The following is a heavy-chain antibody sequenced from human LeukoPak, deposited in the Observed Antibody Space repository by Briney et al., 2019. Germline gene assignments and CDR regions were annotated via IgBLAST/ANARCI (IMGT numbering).Heavy chain of an antibody. D-gene: IGHD3-10*01. Sequence: SETLSLTCTVSGGSINEYDWSWIRQPPGKGLEWIGYIYYSGSAYYNPSLKSRVTISVDTSENQFSLKLSSVTAADTAVYYCARVNYGSATKEDYWGQGTLVTVSS. CDR3: ARVNYGSATKEDY. V-gene: IGHV4-59*12. CDR1: GGSINEYD. J-gene: IGHJ4*02. CDR2: IYYSGSA.